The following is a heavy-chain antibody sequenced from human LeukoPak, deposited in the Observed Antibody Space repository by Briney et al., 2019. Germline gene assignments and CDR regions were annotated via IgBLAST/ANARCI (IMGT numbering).Heavy chain of an antibody. CDR2: ISSNGGST. V-gene: IGHV3-64D*08. CDR1: GFNFNNYA. D-gene: IGHD6-19*01. CDR3: ARGHLAVAGVGGRLSGFYFDY. J-gene: IGHJ4*02. Sequence: GGSLRLSCSASGFNFNNYAMNWVRQAPGKGLEYVSAISSNGGSTYYADSVKGRCTISRDNSKNTLYLQMSSLRAEDTAVYYCARGHLAVAGVGGRLSGFYFDYWGQGTLVTVSS.